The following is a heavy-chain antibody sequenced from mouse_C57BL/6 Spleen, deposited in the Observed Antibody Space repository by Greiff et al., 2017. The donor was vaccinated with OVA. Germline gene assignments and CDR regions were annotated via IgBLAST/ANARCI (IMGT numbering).Heavy chain of an antibody. V-gene: IGHV5-17*01. CDR1: GFTFSDYG. CDR3: ARGNYYGSSANFDY. D-gene: IGHD1-1*01. J-gene: IGHJ2*01. CDR2: ISSGSSTI. Sequence: EVKVVESGGGLVKPGGSLKLSCAASGFTFSDYGMHWVRQAPEKGLEWVAYISSGSSTIYYADTVKGRFTISRDNAKNTLFLQMTSLRSEDTAMYYCARGNYYGSSANFDYWGQGTTLTVSS.